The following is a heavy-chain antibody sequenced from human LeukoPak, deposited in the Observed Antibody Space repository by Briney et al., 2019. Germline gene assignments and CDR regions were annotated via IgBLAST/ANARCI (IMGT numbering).Heavy chain of an antibody. Sequence: PSETLSLTCTVSGYSISSGYYWGWIRQPPGKGLEWIGSIYHSGSTNYNPSLKSRVTISVDTSKNQFSLKLSSVTAADTAVYYCARLRRKLAFGGVIVRSPFDYWGQGTLVTVSS. CDR3: ARLRRKLAFGGVIVRSPFDY. CDR1: GYSISSGYY. J-gene: IGHJ4*02. V-gene: IGHV4-38-2*02. D-gene: IGHD3-16*02. CDR2: IYHSGST.